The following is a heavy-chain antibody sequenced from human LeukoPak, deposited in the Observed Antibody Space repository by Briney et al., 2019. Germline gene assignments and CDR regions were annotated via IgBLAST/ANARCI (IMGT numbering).Heavy chain of an antibody. CDR1: GYTFTSYD. Sequence: ASVKVSCKASGYTFTSYDINWVRQATGQGLEWMGWMNPNSGNTGYAQKFQGRVTMTRNTSISTAYMELSSLRSEDTAVYYCARKDIFGEAFVPWGQGTLVTVSS. V-gene: IGHV1-8*01. CDR3: ARKDIFGEAFVP. CDR2: MNPNSGNT. J-gene: IGHJ5*02. D-gene: IGHD3-10*02.